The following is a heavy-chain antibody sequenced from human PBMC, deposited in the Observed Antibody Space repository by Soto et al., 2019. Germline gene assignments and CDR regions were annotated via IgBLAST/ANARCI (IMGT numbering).Heavy chain of an antibody. CDR3: ASAYCGGGSCDGDYYYYGRDV. D-gene: IGHD2-15*01. CDR2: ISPNSGGT. Sequence: QVQLVQSGAEVKKPGASVKVSCKASGYTFTGYYMNWVRQDPGQGLEWMGRISPNSGGTNDAQKFQGRVTLARYTAISRAYMELRRLRSDDTAVYYCASAYCGGGSCDGDYYYYGRDVWGQRTTVTFAS. CDR1: GYTFTGYY. J-gene: IGHJ6*02. V-gene: IGHV1-2*02.